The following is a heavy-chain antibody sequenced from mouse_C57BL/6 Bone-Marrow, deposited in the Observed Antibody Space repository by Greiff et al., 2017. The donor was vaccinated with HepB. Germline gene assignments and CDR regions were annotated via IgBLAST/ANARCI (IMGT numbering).Heavy chain of an antibody. Sequence: QVQLQQPGAELVMPGASVKLSCKASGYTFTSYWMHWVKQRPGQGLEWIGEIDPSDSYTNYNQKFKGQSTLTVDKSSSTAYMQLSSLTSEDSAVYYCAREGPYSNFAWFAYWGQGTLVTVSA. D-gene: IGHD2-5*01. V-gene: IGHV1-69*01. CDR3: AREGPYSNFAWFAY. CDR1: GYTFTSYW. CDR2: IDPSDSYT. J-gene: IGHJ3*01.